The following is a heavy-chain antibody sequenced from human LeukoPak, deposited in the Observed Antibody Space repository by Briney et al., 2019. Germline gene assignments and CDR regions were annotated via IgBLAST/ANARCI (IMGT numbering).Heavy chain of an antibody. J-gene: IGHJ5*02. D-gene: IGHD2-15*01. Sequence: ASVKVSCKSSGCTFSSYAISWGRQAPGQGLEWMGGIIPIFGTANYTQKFQGRVTITADESTSTAYMELSSLRSEDTAVYYCARVLAATGWFDPWGQGTLVTVSS. V-gene: IGHV1-69*13. CDR1: GCTFSSYA. CDR3: ARVLAATGWFDP. CDR2: IIPIFGTA.